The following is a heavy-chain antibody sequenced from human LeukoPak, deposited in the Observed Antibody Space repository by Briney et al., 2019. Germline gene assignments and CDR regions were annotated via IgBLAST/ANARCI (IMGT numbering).Heavy chain of an antibody. D-gene: IGHD5-18*01. Sequence: GGSLRLSCAASGFTFDDYAMHWVRQAPGKGLEWVSLISGDGGSTYYADSGKGRSTLQRDNRKISLYLQMNSLRTGDTALYYCAKASGYSYALDAFDIWGQGTMVTVSS. J-gene: IGHJ3*02. V-gene: IGHV3-43*02. CDR2: ISGDGGST. CDR3: AKASGYSYALDAFDI. CDR1: GFTFDDYA.